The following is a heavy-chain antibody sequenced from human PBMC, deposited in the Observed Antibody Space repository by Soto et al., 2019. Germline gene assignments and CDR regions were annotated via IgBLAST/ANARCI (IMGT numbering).Heavy chain of an antibody. J-gene: IGHJ3*02. CDR1: GGSISSSSYY. CDR2: IYYSGST. Sequence: PSETLSLTCTVSGGSISSSSYYWGWIRQPPGKGLEWIGSIYYSGSTYYNPSLKSRVTISVDTSKNQFSLKLSSVTAADTAVYYCASFRTGIHDAFDIWGQGTMVTVS. V-gene: IGHV4-39*01. CDR3: ASFRTGIHDAFDI.